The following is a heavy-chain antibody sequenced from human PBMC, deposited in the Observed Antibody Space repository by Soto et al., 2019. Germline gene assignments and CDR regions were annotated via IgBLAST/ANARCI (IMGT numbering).Heavy chain of an antibody. D-gene: IGHD3-10*01. J-gene: IGHJ4*02. CDR3: ASSFYYGSGSYYTFDY. V-gene: IGHV1-69*13. CDR1: GGTFSSYA. CDR2: IIPIFGTA. Sequence: SVKVSCKASGGTFSSYAISWVRQAPGQGLEWMGGIIPIFGTANYAQKFQGRVTITADESTSTAYMELSSLRSEDTAVYYCASSFYYGSGSYYTFDYWGQGTLVTVSS.